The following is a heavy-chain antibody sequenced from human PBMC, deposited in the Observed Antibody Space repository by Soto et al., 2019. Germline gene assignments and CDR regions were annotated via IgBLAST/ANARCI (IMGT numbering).Heavy chain of an antibody. J-gene: IGHJ6*02. CDR3: ARITYGSGSNPYYYYGMDV. V-gene: IGHV1-69*13. Sequence: SVKVSCKASGGTFSSYAISWVRQAPGQGLEWMGGIIPIFGTANYAQKFQGRVTITADESTSTAYMELSSLRSEDTAVYYCARITYGSGSNPYYYYGMDVCSQGTTVTVSS. CDR1: GGTFSSYA. CDR2: IIPIFGTA. D-gene: IGHD3-10*01.